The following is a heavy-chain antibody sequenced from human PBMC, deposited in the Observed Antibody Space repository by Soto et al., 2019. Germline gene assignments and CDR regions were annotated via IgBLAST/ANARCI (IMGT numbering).Heavy chain of an antibody. CDR3: ARDLWGSGIGVYYYYYGMDV. Sequence: EVQLVESGGGLVQPGGSLRLSCAASGFTFSSYSMNWVRQAPGKGLEWVSYISSSSSTIYYADSVKGRFTISRDNAKNSLYLQMNSLRDDDTAVYYCARDLWGSGIGVYYYYYGMDVWGQGTTVTVSS. CDR2: ISSSSSTI. J-gene: IGHJ6*02. V-gene: IGHV3-48*02. CDR1: GFTFSSYS. D-gene: IGHD3-10*01.